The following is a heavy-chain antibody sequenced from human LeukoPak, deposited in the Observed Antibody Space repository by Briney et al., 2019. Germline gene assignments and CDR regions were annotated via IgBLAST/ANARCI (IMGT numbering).Heavy chain of an antibody. J-gene: IGHJ3*02. D-gene: IGHD3-10*01. V-gene: IGHV3-30*18. Sequence: GRSLRLSCAASGFTFSSYGMHWVRQAPGKGLEWVAVISYDGSNKYYADSVKGRFTISRDNSKNTLYLQMNSLRAEGTAVYYCAKDLYDYGSGSYAFDIWGQGTMVTVSS. CDR2: ISYDGSNK. CDR1: GFTFSSYG. CDR3: AKDLYDYGSGSYAFDI.